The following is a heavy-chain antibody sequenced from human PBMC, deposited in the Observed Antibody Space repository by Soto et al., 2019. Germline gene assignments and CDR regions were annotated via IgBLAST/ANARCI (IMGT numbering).Heavy chain of an antibody. CDR2: IIPIFGTA. J-gene: IGHJ3*02. CDR3: ARVGLRAVAGPADAFDI. CDR1: GGTFSSYA. Sequence: ASVKVSCKASGGTFSSYAISWVRQAPGQGLEWMGGIIPIFGTANYAQKFQGRVTITADESTSTAYMELSSLRSEDTAVYYCARVGLRAVAGPADAFDIWGQGTMVTVS. D-gene: IGHD6-19*01. V-gene: IGHV1-69*13.